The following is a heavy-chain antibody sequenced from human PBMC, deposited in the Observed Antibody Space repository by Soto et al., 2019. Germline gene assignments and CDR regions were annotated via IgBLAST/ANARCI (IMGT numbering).Heavy chain of an antibody. CDR1: GGSISNHY. D-gene: IGHD7-27*01. CDR2: IYYNGIT. J-gene: IGHJ4*02. V-gene: IGHV4-59*11. Sequence: QVQLQESGPGLVKPSETLSLTCSVSGGSISNHYWSWIRQPPGKGLEWIGYIYYNGITNYHPSLKSRVTMSVDTSRNQISLKLTTVTAADTAVYYCTRANWYSEYWGQGTLVTVSS. CDR3: TRANWYSEY.